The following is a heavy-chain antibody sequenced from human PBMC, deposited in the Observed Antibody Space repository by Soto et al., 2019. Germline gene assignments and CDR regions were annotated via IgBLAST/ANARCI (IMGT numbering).Heavy chain of an antibody. CDR2: IDPSDSYT. D-gene: IGHD2-2*01. CDR1: GYIFTSYW. V-gene: IGHV5-10-1*01. J-gene: IGHJ6*02. Sequence: GESLKISCKGSGYIFTSYWISWVRQMPGKGLEWMGRIDPSDSYTNYSPSFQGHVTMSTDKSMSTAYLQWSSLKASDTAMYYCATRYCSSTTCPQNYYDMDVWGQGTTVKVSS. CDR3: ATRYCSSTTCPQNYYDMDV.